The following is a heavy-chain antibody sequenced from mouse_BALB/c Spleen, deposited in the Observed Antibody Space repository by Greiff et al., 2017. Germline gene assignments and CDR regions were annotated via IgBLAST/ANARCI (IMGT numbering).Heavy chain of an antibody. V-gene: IGHV7-3*02. Sequence: EVNLVESGGGLVQPGGSLRLSCATSGFTFTDYYMSWVRQPPGKALEWLGFIRHKANGYTTEYSASVKGRFTISRDNSQSILYLQMNTLRAEDSATYYCARDIYDGYPFAYWGQGTLVTVSA. D-gene: IGHD2-3*01. CDR3: ARDIYDGYPFAY. CDR2: IRHKANGYTT. CDR1: GFTFTDYY. J-gene: IGHJ3*01.